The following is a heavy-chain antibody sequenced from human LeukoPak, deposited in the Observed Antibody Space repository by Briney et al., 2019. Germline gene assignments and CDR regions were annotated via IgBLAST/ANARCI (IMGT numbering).Heavy chain of an antibody. Sequence: GGSLRLSCATSGFTFSSYEMNWVRQAPGKGLEWVSVIYSGGSTYYADSVKGRFTISRDNSKNTLYLQMNSLRAEDTAVYYCARDRWLVRDAFDIWGQGTMVTVSS. J-gene: IGHJ3*02. CDR1: GFTFSSYE. CDR2: IYSGGST. D-gene: IGHD6-19*01. V-gene: IGHV3-53*01. CDR3: ARDRWLVRDAFDI.